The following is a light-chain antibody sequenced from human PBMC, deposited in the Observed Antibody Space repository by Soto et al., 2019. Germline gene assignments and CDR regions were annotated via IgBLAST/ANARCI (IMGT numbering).Light chain of an antibody. V-gene: IGKV3-20*01. Sequence: EIVLTQSPGTLSLSPWESATLSCRARKSVSNNYLAWYQQKPGQAPRLLICGASSRATGIPDRFSGSGSGTDFTLTISRLEPEDFAVYYCQQYGSSGTFGQGTKVDIK. J-gene: IGKJ1*01. CDR2: GAS. CDR3: QQYGSSGT. CDR1: KSVSNNY.